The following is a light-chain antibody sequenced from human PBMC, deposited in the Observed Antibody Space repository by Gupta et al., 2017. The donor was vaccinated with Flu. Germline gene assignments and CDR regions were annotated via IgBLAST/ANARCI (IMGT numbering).Light chain of an antibody. V-gene: IGKV3-20*01. Sequence: EIVSTPSPCTLSLSPGERATLSCRASQSVSNSYLSWYQQKPGQAPSPLIYGASSRATGKPDRISSSRSGADYTPIISRLEHEDVVVYYCQQYGNAPALTFGEGTKVEIK. J-gene: IGKJ4*02. CDR1: QSVSNSY. CDR2: GAS. CDR3: QQYGNAPALT.